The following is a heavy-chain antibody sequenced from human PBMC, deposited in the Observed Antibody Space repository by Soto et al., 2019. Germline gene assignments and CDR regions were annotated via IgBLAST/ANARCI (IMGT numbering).Heavy chain of an antibody. J-gene: IGHJ4*02. CDR1: GFTFSSYG. V-gene: IGHV3-30*18. CDR3: AKGSRAVAGPILSDFDY. D-gene: IGHD6-19*01. CDR2: ISYDGSNK. Sequence: PGGSLRLSCAASGFTFSSYGMHWVRQAPGKGLEWVAVISYDGSNKYYAESVKGRFTISRDNSKNTLYLKMNSLRAEDTAVYYFAKGSRAVAGPILSDFDYWGQGTLVTVSS.